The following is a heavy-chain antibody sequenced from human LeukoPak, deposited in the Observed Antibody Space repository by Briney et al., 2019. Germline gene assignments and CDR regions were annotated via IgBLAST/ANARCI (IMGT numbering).Heavy chain of an antibody. D-gene: IGHD3-10*01. V-gene: IGHV1-18*01. CDR2: ISAYNGNT. CDR1: GYTFTSYG. Sequence: ASVKVSCKASGYTFTSYGISGVRQAPGQGLEWMGWISAYNGNTNYAQKLQGRVTMATDTSTSTAYMELRSLRSDDTAVYYCARDYHGSGSYDAFDIWGQGTMVTVSS. CDR3: ARDYHGSGSYDAFDI. J-gene: IGHJ3*02.